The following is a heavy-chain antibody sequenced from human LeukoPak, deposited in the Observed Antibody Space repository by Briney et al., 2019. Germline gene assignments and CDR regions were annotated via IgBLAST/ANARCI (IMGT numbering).Heavy chain of an antibody. J-gene: IGHJ4*02. D-gene: IGHD3-10*01. V-gene: IGHV3-15*01. CDR2: IKSKTSGGTT. CDR3: TTATSGSYDY. Sequence: GGSLRLSCAASGFIFSNAWMSWVRQAPGKGLEWVGRIKSKTSGGTTDYAAPVKGRFTISRDDSKNTLYLQMNSLKTEDTAVYYCTTATSGSYDYWGQGTLVTVSS. CDR1: GFIFSNAW.